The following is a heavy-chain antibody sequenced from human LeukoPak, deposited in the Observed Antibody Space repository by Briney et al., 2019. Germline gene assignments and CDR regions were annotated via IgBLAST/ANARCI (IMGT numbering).Heavy chain of an antibody. CDR1: GFTFSSYW. CDR2: IKQDGSEK. Sequence: GALRLSCAASGFTFSSYWMSWVRQAPGKGLEWVANIKQDGSEKYYVDSVKGRFTISRDNAKNSLYLQMNSLRAEDTAVYYCARDLVSEGDYDYDAFDIWGQGTMVTVSS. J-gene: IGHJ3*02. D-gene: IGHD5-12*01. CDR3: ARDLVSEGDYDYDAFDI. V-gene: IGHV3-7*01.